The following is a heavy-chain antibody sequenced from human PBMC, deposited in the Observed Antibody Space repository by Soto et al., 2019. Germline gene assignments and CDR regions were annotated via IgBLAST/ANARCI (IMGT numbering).Heavy chain of an antibody. CDR3: VKDDGGNPSTEPH. J-gene: IGHJ4*02. CDR1: GITIRNYP. D-gene: IGHD2-15*01. CDR2: ISGSGDRT. V-gene: IGHV3-23*01. Sequence: EVQLQESGGGLVQPEGSLRLSCAASGITIRNYPMSWVRQAPGKGLDWVSGISGSGDRTYYADSAKGRFTISKDFSKNSLSLQLDSLRVEDTAVYFCVKDDGGNPSTEPHWGQGTLVTVSS.